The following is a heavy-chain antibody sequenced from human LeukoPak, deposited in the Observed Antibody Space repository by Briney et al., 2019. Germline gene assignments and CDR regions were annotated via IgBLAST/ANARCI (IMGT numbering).Heavy chain of an antibody. V-gene: IGHV4-59*01. CDR3: ARGGYYGSGNDFRFDP. CDR2: IYYSGST. Sequence: SETLSLTCTVSGGSISSYYWSWIRQPPGKGLEWIGYIYYSGSTNYNPSLKSRVTISVETSKNGFSLKLRSVTAADTAVYYCARGGYYGSGNDFRFDPWGQGTLVTVSS. CDR1: GGSISSYY. J-gene: IGHJ5*02. D-gene: IGHD3-10*01.